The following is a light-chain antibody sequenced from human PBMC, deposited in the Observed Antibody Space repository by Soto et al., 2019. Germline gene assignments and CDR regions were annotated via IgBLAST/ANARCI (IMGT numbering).Light chain of an antibody. CDR2: TNN. CDR1: SSNIGSNF. CDR3: ASWDGSLSGYV. Sequence: QSALTQPPSASGTPGQRVTISCSGSSSNIGSNFVYWYQHLPGTAPKLLIYTNNQRPSGVPDRFSGSKSGTSASLAISGLRSEDEADYYCASWDGSLSGYVFGTGTKVTVL. J-gene: IGLJ1*01. V-gene: IGLV1-47*02.